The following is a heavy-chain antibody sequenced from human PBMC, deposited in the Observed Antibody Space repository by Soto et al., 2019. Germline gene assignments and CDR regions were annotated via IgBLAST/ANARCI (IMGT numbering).Heavy chain of an antibody. D-gene: IGHD6-13*01. CDR1: GYTFSNYA. J-gene: IGHJ6*02. Sequence: QVQLVQSGAEVKKPGASVKVSCKASGYTFSNYALYWVRQAPGQRLEWMGWINAGNGDTKYSQKFPGRVTITTDTSASTAYMELSSLTSEDTAIYYCARDPRAAAVFYYGMDVWGQGTTVTVSS. CDR2: INAGNGDT. V-gene: IGHV1-3*01. CDR3: ARDPRAAAVFYYGMDV.